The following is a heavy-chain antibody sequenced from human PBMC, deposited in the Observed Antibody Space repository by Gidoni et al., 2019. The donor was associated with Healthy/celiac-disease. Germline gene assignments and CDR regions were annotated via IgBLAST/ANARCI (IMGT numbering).Heavy chain of an antibody. CDR2: INHSGST. CDR1: GGSFSGYY. Sequence: QVQLQQCGAGLLKPSETLSLTCAVHGGSFSGYYWSWIRQPPGKGLEWIGEINHSGSTNYNPALKSRVTISVDTSKNQFSLKLSSVTAADTAVYYCARVDFWSGYPKLYYYYGMDVWGQGTTVTVSS. D-gene: IGHD3-3*01. J-gene: IGHJ6*02. CDR3: ARVDFWSGYPKLYYYYGMDV. V-gene: IGHV4-34*01.